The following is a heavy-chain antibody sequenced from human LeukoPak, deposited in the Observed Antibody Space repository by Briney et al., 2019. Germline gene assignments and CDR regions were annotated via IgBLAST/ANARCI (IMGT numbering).Heavy chain of an antibody. Sequence: ASVKVSCKVSGYTLTELSMHWVRQAPGKGLEGMGGFDPEDGETIYAQKFQGRVSMTEDTSTDTAYMELSSLRSEDTAVYYCATAKGGYGRWFDPWGQGTLVTVSS. CDR3: ATAKGGYGRWFDP. D-gene: IGHD1-26*01. CDR2: FDPEDGET. V-gene: IGHV1-24*01. CDR1: GYTLTELS. J-gene: IGHJ5*02.